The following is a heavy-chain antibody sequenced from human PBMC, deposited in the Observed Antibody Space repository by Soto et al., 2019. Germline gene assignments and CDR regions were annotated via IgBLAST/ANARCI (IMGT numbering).Heavy chain of an antibody. CDR3: ATFGVIGEPFQN. D-gene: IGHD3-10*01. V-gene: IGHV4-30-4*01. Sequence: SETLSLTCTVSGGSVISGDYYWSWIRQPPGKGLEWIGYIYYSGSTYYNPSLKSRVSISVVTSNSQFSLKLSSVTAADTAVYYCATFGVIGEPFQNWGQGTVVTVSS. CDR1: GGSVISGDYY. CDR2: IYYSGST. J-gene: IGHJ4*02.